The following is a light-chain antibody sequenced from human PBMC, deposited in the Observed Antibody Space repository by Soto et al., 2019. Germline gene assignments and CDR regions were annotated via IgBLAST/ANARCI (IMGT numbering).Light chain of an antibody. V-gene: IGKV3D-15*01. CDR1: HSVSSN. CDR3: QQYNCWWA. Sequence: EIVMTHSPATLAVSPGERATLSCRASHSVSSNLALYQKKPDEAPSLLIDASSTRASGIPGCFGGSGAGAVIILISSLQPDEYVADYCCQQYNCWWAFGRGTKVDIK. J-gene: IGKJ1*01. CDR2: ASS.